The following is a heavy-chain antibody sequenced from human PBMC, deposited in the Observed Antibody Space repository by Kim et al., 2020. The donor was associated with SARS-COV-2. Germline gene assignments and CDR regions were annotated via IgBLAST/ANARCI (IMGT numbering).Heavy chain of an antibody. CDR1: GGSISSYY. Sequence: SELSLTCTVSGGSISSYYWSWIRQPPGKGLEWIGYIYYSGSTNYNPSLKSRVTISVDTSKNQFSLKLSSVTAADTAVYYCARDHYSSGGGFDYWGQGTLVTVSS. CDR2: IYYSGST. D-gene: IGHD6-19*01. J-gene: IGHJ4*02. V-gene: IGHV4-59*01. CDR3: ARDHYSSGGGFDY.